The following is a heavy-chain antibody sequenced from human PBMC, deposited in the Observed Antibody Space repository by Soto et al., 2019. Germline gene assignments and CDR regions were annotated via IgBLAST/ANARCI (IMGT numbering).Heavy chain of an antibody. Sequence: GGSLRLSCAVSGLSFSNYGMAWVRQVPGKGLEWVSTIGTSDHDTHYADSVEGRFTISRDNSKNTLFLQMNSLRDEDTAIYYCAKDCCGITFFEYWGRGTPVTVSS. CDR3: AKDCCGITFFEY. D-gene: IGHD3-16*01. J-gene: IGHJ4*02. CDR1: GLSFSNYG. CDR2: IGTSDHDT. V-gene: IGHV3-23*01.